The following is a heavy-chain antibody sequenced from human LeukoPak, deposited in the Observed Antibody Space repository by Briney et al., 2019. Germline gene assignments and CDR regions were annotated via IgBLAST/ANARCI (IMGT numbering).Heavy chain of an antibody. D-gene: IGHD2-2*01. V-gene: IGHV3-74*01. CDR3: ARGPRFIVVVPAAPTPHHWFDP. CDR2: INTDGSST. J-gene: IGHJ5*02. Sequence: GGSLRLSCAASGFTFSSYWMHWVRQAPGKGLVWVSRINTDGSSTSYADSVKGRFTISRDNARNTLYLQMNSLRAEDTAVYYCARGPRFIVVVPAAPTPHHWFDPWGQGTLVTVSS. CDR1: GFTFSSYW.